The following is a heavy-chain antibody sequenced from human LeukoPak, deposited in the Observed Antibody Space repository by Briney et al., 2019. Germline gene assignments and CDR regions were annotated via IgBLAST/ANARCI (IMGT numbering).Heavy chain of an antibody. J-gene: IGHJ6*03. D-gene: IGHD2/OR15-2a*01. V-gene: IGHV3-23*01. CDR2: ISGSGGTI. Sequence: PGGSLRLSCAASGFTFSRYAMSWVRQAPGKGLEWVSVISGSGGTIYYADPVKGRFTISRDNSKQTLYLQVNSLRAEDTAVYYCAKDSGVTFYNFYYYMDVWGKGTTVTVSS. CDR1: GFTFSRYA. CDR3: AKDSGVTFYNFYYYMDV.